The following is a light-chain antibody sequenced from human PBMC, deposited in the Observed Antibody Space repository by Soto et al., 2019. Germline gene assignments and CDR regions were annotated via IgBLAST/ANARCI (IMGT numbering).Light chain of an antibody. CDR3: SSFSSSSPPYV. Sequence: QSVLTQPASVSGSPGQSITISCTGTSSDVGGYKYVSWYQQHPGKAPKLMIFEVNSRPSGVSNRFSGSKSGNTASLTISGLRAEDEADYYCSSFSSSSPPYVFGTGTKVTVL. CDR1: SSDVGGYKY. CDR2: EVN. V-gene: IGLV2-14*01. J-gene: IGLJ1*01.